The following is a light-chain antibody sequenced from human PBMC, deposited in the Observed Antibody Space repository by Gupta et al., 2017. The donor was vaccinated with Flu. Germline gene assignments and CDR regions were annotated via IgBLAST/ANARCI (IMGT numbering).Light chain of an antibody. J-gene: IGLJ3*02. Sequence: WYQHLPGTAPRLLIYNDNQRPSGVPDRVSGSKSGTSASLASGGLQSEDEADYYCAAWDDSLTALSADCRLTGLWVFGGGTKLSVL. V-gene: IGLV1-44*01. CDR2: NDN. CDR3: AAWDDSLTALSADCRLTGLWV.